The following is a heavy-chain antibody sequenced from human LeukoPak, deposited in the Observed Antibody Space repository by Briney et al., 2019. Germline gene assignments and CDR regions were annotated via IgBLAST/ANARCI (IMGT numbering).Heavy chain of an antibody. D-gene: IGHD3-10*01. CDR2: TKNRANSYTT. CDR1: GFTFNEHY. CDR3: VASIISPSNY. Sequence: PGGSLRLSCATSGFTFNEHYLSWVRQAPGKGLEWVGRTKNRANSYTTEYAASVKGRFTISRDDSKNSLRLQMNSLKTEDTAIYYCVASIISPSNYWGLGTLVTVSS. V-gene: IGHV3-72*01. J-gene: IGHJ4*02.